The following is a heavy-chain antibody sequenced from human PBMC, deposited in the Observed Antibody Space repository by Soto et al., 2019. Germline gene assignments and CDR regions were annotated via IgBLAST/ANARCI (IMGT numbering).Heavy chain of an antibody. V-gene: IGHV3-23*01. CDR3: AKARSPNCAGSSGPYGMHV. CDR1: GFTFSSYA. D-gene: IGHD2-15*01. CDR2: ISVSGGST. J-gene: IGHJ6*02. Sequence: GGSLRLSCAASGFTFSSYAMSWVRQAPGKGLEWVSGISVSGGSTYYAESVKGRFTISRDNSKNTLYVQMNSLRADDTAVYYCAKARSPNCAGSSGPYGMHVWGQGTTVTVSS.